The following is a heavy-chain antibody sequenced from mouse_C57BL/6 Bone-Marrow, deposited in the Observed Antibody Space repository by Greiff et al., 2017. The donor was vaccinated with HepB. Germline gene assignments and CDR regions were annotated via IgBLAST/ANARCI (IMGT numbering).Heavy chain of an antibody. D-gene: IGHD1-1*01. J-gene: IGHJ3*01. CDR3: RPHCYGSSSLFAY. V-gene: IGHV1-5*01. CDR1: GYTFTSYW. CDR2: IYPGNSDT. Sequence: VQLPQSGTVLARPGASVKMSCKTSGYTFTSYWMHWVNQRPGQGLEWIGAIYPGNSDTSYNQKFKGKAKLTAVTSASTAYMELSSLTCEDSAVYYCRPHCYGSSSLFAYWGQGTLVTVSA.